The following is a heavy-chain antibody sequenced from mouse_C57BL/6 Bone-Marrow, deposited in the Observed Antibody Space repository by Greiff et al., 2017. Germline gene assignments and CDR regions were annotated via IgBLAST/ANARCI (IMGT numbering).Heavy chain of an antibody. Sequence: VQLQQPGAELVKPGASEKMSCKASGYTFTSYWITWVKQRPGQGLEWIGDIYPTSGRTNYNEKFKSKAILTVDTSSNTAYMQLSSLTSEDSAVFYCARSGPLGRSFDYWGQGTTLTGSS. V-gene: IGHV1-55*01. CDR3: ARSGPLGRSFDY. D-gene: IGHD4-1*01. CDR2: IYPTSGRT. J-gene: IGHJ2*01. CDR1: GYTFTSYW.